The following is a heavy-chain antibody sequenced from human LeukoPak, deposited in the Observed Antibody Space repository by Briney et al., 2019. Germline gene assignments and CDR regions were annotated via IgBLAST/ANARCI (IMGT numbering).Heavy chain of an antibody. D-gene: IGHD2-2*01. V-gene: IGHV3-53*01. CDR3: ARGKLGVVGEYAFDI. J-gene: IGHJ3*02. Sequence: PGGSLRLSCAASGFTVSSNYMSWVRQAPGKGLEWVSVIYSGGSTYYADSVKGRFTISRDNSKNTLYLQMNSLRAEDTAVYYCARGKLGVVGEYAFDIWGQGTMVTVSS. CDR1: GFTVSSNY. CDR2: IYSGGST.